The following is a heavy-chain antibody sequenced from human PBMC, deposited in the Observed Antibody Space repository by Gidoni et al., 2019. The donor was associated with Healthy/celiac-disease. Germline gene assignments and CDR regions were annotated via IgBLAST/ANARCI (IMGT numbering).Heavy chain of an antibody. D-gene: IGHD6-13*01. Sequence: QLQLQESGPGLLKPSETLSLTCTVSRCSISSSSYYWGWIRQPRGKGLEWIGSIYYSGSTYYNPSLKSRVTISVDTSKNQFSLKLSYVTAADTAVYYCARDQAAADLMTSGYFDYWGQGTLVTVSS. J-gene: IGHJ4*02. CDR1: RCSISSSSYY. V-gene: IGHV4-39*07. CDR3: ARDQAAADLMTSGYFDY. CDR2: IYYSGST.